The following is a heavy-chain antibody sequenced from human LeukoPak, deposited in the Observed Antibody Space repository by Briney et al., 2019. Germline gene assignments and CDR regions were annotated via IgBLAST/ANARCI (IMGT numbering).Heavy chain of an antibody. CDR2: INPNSGGT. CDR3: ARSVGYSYGLARGTIDP. Sequence: ASVKVSCKASGYTFTGYYMHWVRQAPGQGLEWMGWINPNSGGTNYAQKFQGRVTMTRDTSISTAYMELSRLRSDDTAVYYCARSVGYSYGLARGTIDPWGQGTLVTVSS. J-gene: IGHJ5*02. V-gene: IGHV1-2*02. D-gene: IGHD5-18*01. CDR1: GYTFTGYY.